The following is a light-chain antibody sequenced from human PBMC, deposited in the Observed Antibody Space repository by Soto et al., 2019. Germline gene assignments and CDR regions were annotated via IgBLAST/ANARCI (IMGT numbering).Light chain of an antibody. V-gene: IGKV3-20*01. Sequence: EIVMTQSPGTLSLSPGERATLSCRASQSVSSSFLACYQQKPGEAPRLLIDGASSRATGIPERFSGSGSGTDFTLTISRLEPEDFAVYYCQQYDSSPRTFGQGTKVEIK. CDR2: GAS. CDR1: QSVSSSF. CDR3: QQYDSSPRT. J-gene: IGKJ1*01.